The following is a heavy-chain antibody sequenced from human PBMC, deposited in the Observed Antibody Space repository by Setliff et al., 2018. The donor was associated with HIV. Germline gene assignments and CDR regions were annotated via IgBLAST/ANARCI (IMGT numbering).Heavy chain of an antibody. J-gene: IGHJ4*02. Sequence: PGGSLRLSCAASGFTFSNYPMHWVRQAPGKGLEWISYITSTGSTIFYADSVKGRFTISRDNDKNSVHLQMTSLRAEDTAVYYCASIELAAMVPVDYWGQGTLVTVSS. CDR1: GFTFSNYP. CDR3: ASIELAAMVPVDY. V-gene: IGHV3-48*01. CDR2: ITSTGSTI. D-gene: IGHD5-18*01.